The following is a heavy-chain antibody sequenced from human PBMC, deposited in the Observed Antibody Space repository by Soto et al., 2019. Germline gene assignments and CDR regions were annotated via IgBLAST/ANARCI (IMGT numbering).Heavy chain of an antibody. J-gene: IGHJ6*02. Sequence: SLRLSCAASGFSFRDYDMHWVRQRKGKGLEWVSALGAARDPYYVGSVKGRFSVSRDNAQNSLFLQMNNLRVDDTAVYFCARAYLGRLPRRADYYYAMDVWGRGTTVTVSS. D-gene: IGHD1-26*01. CDR1: GFSFRDYD. CDR2: LGAARDP. V-gene: IGHV3-13*05. CDR3: ARAYLGRLPRRADYYYAMDV.